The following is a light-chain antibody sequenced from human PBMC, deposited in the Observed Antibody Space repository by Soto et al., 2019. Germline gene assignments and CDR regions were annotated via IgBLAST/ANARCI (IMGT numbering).Light chain of an antibody. Sequence: IGLTQAPGTLSLSPGERSTLSCRASQSVSSSYLAWYQQKPGQAPRLLIYGASSRATGIPDRFSGSGSGTDFILTISRLEPEDFAVYYCQQYGSSPRGTFGQGTRLEIK. CDR2: GAS. V-gene: IGKV3-20*01. CDR3: QQYGSSPRGT. CDR1: QSVSSSY. J-gene: IGKJ5*01.